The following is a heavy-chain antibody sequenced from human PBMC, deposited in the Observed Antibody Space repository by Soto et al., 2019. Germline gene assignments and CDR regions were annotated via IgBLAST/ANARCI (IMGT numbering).Heavy chain of an antibody. J-gene: IGHJ4*02. CDR2: LSASGRT. V-gene: IGHV4-4*07. D-gene: IGHD2-2*01. Sequence: SETLSLTCAISGDSIGNFYWSWIRQPAGKGLESLGRLSASGRTNYSPSLQSRVTMSLDRSKNRFSLRLTSVSAADTAVYYCARGCSSASCYYYWGQGTLVTVSS. CDR3: ARGCSSASCYYY. CDR1: GDSIGNFY.